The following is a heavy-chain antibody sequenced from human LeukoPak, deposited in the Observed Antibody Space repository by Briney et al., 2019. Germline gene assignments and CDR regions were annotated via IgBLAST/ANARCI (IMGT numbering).Heavy chain of an antibody. J-gene: IGHJ2*01. Sequence: GGSLRLSCTAPGFIFSTYWMSWVRQAPGMGLEWVGKIRQDGGRIFYVDSVKGRFTISRDNAKNSLYLQLNNLRAEDTAVYYCARADLEWYLDLWGRGTLVTVSS. V-gene: IGHV3-7*01. CDR3: ARADLEWYLDL. CDR2: IRQDGGRI. CDR1: GFIFSTYW.